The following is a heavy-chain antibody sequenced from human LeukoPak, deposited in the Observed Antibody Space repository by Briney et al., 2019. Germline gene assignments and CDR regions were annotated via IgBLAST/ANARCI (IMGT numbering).Heavy chain of an antibody. V-gene: IGHV1-2*02. J-gene: IGHJ4*02. Sequence: ASVTVSCKASGYTFTGYYMHWVRQAPGQGLEWMGWINPNSGGTNYAQKFQGRVTMTRDTSISTAYMELSRLRSDDTAVYYCARDPITIFGVVIARFDYWGQGTPVTVSS. D-gene: IGHD3-3*01. CDR3: ARDPITIFGVVIARFDY. CDR1: GYTFTGYY. CDR2: INPNSGGT.